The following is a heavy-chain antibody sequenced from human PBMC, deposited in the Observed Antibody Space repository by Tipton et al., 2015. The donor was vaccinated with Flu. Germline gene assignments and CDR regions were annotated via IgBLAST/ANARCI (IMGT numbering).Heavy chain of an antibody. J-gene: IGHJ4*02. D-gene: IGHD3-3*01. Sequence: TLSLTCAVYGGSFSGYYWSWIRQPPGKGLEWIGEINHSGSTNYNPSLKSRVTISVDTSKNQFSLKLSSVTAADTAVYYCAGGYALRFLEWLSAFDYWGQGTLVPVSS. CDR1: GGSFSGYY. CDR2: INHSGST. CDR3: AGGYALRFLEWLSAFDY. V-gene: IGHV4-34*01.